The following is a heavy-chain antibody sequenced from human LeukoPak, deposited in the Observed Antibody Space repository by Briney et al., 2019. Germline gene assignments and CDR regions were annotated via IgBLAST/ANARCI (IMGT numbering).Heavy chain of an antibody. CDR1: GSSISSGYY. J-gene: IGHJ4*02. V-gene: IGHV4-38-2*02. D-gene: IGHD5-24*01. Sequence: PSETLSLTCTVAGSSISSGYYWGWIRQPPGKGLEWIGNIYHSGSTYYNPSLKSRVTISVDTSKNQFSLKLSSVTAADTAVYYCARQILFHSERWLQFFDYWGQGILVTVSS. CDR3: ARQILFHSERWLQFFDY. CDR2: IYHSGST.